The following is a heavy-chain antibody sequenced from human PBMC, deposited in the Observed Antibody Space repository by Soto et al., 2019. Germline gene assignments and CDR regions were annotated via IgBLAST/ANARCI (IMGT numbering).Heavy chain of an antibody. CDR3: ARGEGRLVGTWFDP. Sequence: SETLSLTCDVYGGSFSSYYWNWIRQPPGKGLEWLGEINRSGSTNYNPSLEGRATISLDTSKTQFSLKLTSMTAADTAVYYCARGEGRLVGTWFDPWGQGTLVTVSS. V-gene: IGHV4-34*01. D-gene: IGHD5-12*01. CDR2: INRSGST. J-gene: IGHJ5*02. CDR1: GGSFSSYY.